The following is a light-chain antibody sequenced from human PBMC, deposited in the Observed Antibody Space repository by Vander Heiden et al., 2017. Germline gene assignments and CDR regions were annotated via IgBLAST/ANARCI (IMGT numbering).Light chain of an antibody. Sequence: IVLPQSSAPRSVYPGERATICCRASQSVSSNLAWYQQKPGQAPRLLIYGASTRATGIPARFSGSESGTEFTLTISSLQSEDFAVYYCQQYNNWPPMYTFGQGTKLEIK. CDR3: QQYNNWPPMYT. CDR1: QSVSSN. CDR2: GAS. V-gene: IGKV3-15*01. J-gene: IGKJ2*01.